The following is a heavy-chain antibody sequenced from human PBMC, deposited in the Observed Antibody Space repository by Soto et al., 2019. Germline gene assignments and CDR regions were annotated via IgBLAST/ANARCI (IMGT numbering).Heavy chain of an antibody. V-gene: IGHV1-2*02. J-gene: IGHJ6*02. Sequence: QVQLVQSGAEVKKPWASVKVSCKASGYTFTGYYMHWVRQAPGQGLEWMGWINPNSGGTNYAQKFQGRVTMTRDTSISTAYMELSRLRSDDTAVYYCARDLGGYDRSGDGMDVWGQGTTVTVSS. CDR3: ARDLGGYDRSGDGMDV. CDR2: INPNSGGT. CDR1: GYTFTGYY. D-gene: IGHD5-12*01.